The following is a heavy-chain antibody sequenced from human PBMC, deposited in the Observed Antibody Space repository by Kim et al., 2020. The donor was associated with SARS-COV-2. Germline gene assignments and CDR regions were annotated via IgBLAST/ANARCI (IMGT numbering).Heavy chain of an antibody. Sequence: AEPVKGRFTSSRDNPKNTMYLQMNSLSAEDTAAYYCAKGLRSAADSAFDYWGQGTLVTVSS. D-gene: IGHD6-13*01. V-gene: IGHV3-23*01. CDR3: AKGLRSAADSAFDY. J-gene: IGHJ4*02.